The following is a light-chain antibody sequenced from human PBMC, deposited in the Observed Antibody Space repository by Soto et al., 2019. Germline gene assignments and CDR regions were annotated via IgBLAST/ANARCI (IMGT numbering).Light chain of an antibody. Sequence: AIHMTQSPSSLSASVGDRVTITCRASQDITNDLGWYQQKTGKAPKLLIYAASNLQSGVPSRFSGSGSGTYFTLTISSLQPEDFATYYCLQDYNYPQTFGQGTKVEVK. V-gene: IGKV1-6*01. J-gene: IGKJ1*01. CDR1: QDITND. CDR2: AAS. CDR3: LQDYNYPQT.